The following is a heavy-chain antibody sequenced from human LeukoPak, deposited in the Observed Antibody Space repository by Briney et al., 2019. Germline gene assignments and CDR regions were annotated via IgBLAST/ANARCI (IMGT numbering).Heavy chain of an antibody. CDR1: GGSISSYY. V-gene: IGHV4-4*07. CDR2: IYTSGST. Sequence: SETLSLTCTVSGGSISSYYWSWIRQPAGKGLERIGRIYTSGSTNYNPSLKSRVTMSVDTSKNQFSLKLNSVTAADTAVYYCARDRDSYYYYMDVWGKGTTVTISS. D-gene: IGHD3-10*01. J-gene: IGHJ6*03. CDR3: ARDRDSYYYYMDV.